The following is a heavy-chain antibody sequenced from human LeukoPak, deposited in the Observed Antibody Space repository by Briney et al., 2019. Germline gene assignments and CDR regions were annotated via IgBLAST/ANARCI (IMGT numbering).Heavy chain of an antibody. D-gene: IGHD3-22*01. CDR3: ARGSYYYDSSGTDDY. CDR2: MNPNSGNT. J-gene: IGHJ4*02. Sequence: ASVKVSCKASGYTFTSYDINWVRQATGQGLERMGWMNPNSGNTGYAQKFQGRVTMTRNTSISTAYMELSSLRSEDTAVYYCARGSYYYDSSGTDDYWGQGTLVTVSS. CDR1: GYTFTSYD. V-gene: IGHV1-8*01.